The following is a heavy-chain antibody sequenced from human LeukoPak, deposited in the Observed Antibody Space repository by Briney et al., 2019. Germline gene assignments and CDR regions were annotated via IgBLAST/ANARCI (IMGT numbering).Heavy chain of an antibody. CDR3: AKAGRKTGVYYYYYGMDV. V-gene: IGHV3-23*01. J-gene: IGHJ6*02. Sequence: GGSLRLSCAASGFTFSSYAMRWVRQAPGKGLEWVSAISGSGGSTYYADSVKGRFTISRDNSKNTLYLQMNSLRAEDTAVYYCAKAGRKTGVYYYYYGMDVWGQGTTVTVSS. CDR2: ISGSGGST. CDR1: GFTFSSYA. D-gene: IGHD3-10*01.